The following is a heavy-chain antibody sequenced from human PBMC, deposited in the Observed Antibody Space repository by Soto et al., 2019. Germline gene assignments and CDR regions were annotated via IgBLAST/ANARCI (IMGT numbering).Heavy chain of an antibody. CDR3: ASCCSGGRCYSHYYYMDV. CDR1: GEGYTSID. V-gene: IGHV1-8*01. D-gene: IGHD2-15*01. Sequence: GISVKVCCKDCGEGYTSIDMKWARPATGQGLEWMGWMNPNSGNTGYAQKFQGRVTMTRNTSISTAYMELSSLRSVDTAVYYCASCCSGGRCYSHYYYMDVWGTGTTVTVLL. J-gene: IGHJ6*03. CDR2: MNPNSGNT.